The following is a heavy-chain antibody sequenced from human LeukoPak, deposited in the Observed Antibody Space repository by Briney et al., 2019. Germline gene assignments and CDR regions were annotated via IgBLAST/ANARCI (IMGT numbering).Heavy chain of an antibody. Sequence: PSETLSLTCTVSGGSISSSSYYWGWIRQPPGKGLEWIGSIYYSGSTYYNPSLKSRVTMSVDTSKNQFSLKLSSVTAADTAVYYCARDRQDRESSYYYYYYYMDVWGKGTTVTVSS. CDR1: GGSISSSSYY. J-gene: IGHJ6*03. D-gene: IGHD2/OR15-2a*01. CDR3: ARDRQDRESSYYYYYYYMDV. V-gene: IGHV4-39*07. CDR2: IYYSGST.